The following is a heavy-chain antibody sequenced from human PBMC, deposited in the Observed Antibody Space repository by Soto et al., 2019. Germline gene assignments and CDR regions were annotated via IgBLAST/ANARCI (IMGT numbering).Heavy chain of an antibody. V-gene: IGHV3-33*01. CDR3: ARDSESSSPYYGMDV. Sequence: GGSLRLSCAASGFTFSSYGMHWVRQAPGKGLEWVAVIWYDGSNKYYADSVKGRFTISRDNSKNTLYLQMNSLRAEDTALYYCARDSESSSPYYGMDVWGQGTTVTVSS. CDR2: IWYDGSNK. CDR1: GFTFSSYG. J-gene: IGHJ6*02.